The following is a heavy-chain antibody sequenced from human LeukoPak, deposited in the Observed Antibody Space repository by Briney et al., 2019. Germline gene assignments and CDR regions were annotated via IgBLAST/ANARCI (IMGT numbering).Heavy chain of an antibody. V-gene: IGHV3-30*02. J-gene: IGHJ3*02. D-gene: IGHD2-2*01. Sequence: GGSLRLSCAASGFTFSSYGMHWVRQAPGKGLEWVAFIRYDGSNKYYADSVKGRFTISRDNSKNTLYLQMNSLRAEDTAVYYCARVAAESYSTSWGAFDIWGQGTMVTVSS. CDR1: GFTFSSYG. CDR2: IRYDGSNK. CDR3: ARVAAESYSTSWGAFDI.